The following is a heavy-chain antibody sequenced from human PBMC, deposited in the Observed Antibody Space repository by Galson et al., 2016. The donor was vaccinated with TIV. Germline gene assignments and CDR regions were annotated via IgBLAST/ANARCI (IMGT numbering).Heavy chain of an antibody. CDR3: AKMDSSGFDYVRRFDF. V-gene: IGHV3-23*01. CDR1: GFSFSIFA. D-gene: IGHD3-22*01. CDR2: ISGGGGST. J-gene: IGHJ4*02. Sequence: SLRLSCAASGFSFSIFAMTWVRQAPGMGLEWVSAISGGGGSTYYADSVKGRFTISRDNPKKTLYLQMSSLRADDTAVYFCAKMDSSGFDYVRRFDFWGQGTLATVSS.